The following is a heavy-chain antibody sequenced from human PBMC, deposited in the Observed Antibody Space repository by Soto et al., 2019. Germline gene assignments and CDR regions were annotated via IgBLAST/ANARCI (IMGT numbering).Heavy chain of an antibody. Sequence: ASVKVSCKASVYTFTSYGISWVRQAPGRGLEWMGWISAYNGNTNYAQRFQGRVTMTTDTSTSTSYMELRTLRSDDTAVYYCAEESYYESNGTKGRIDWGQGTLVTVSS. V-gene: IGHV1-18*01. CDR2: ISAYNGNT. CDR3: AEESYYESNGTKGRID. D-gene: IGHD3-22*01. CDR1: VYTFTSYG. J-gene: IGHJ4*02.